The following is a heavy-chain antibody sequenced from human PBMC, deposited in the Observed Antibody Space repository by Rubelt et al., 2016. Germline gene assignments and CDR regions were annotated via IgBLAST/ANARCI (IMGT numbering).Heavy chain of an antibody. CDR3: ARQLITFGGLIVNYFDY. Sequence: QVQLQESGPGLVKPSETLSLTCTVSGYSISSGYYWGWIRQPPGKGLEWIGSIYHSGSTYYKPSLKSRVTISVDTSKNQFSLKRTALTAADTAVYYCARQLITFGGLIVNYFDYWGQGTLVTVSS. CDR1: GYSISSGYY. J-gene: IGHJ4*02. CDR2: IYHSGST. D-gene: IGHD3-16*02. V-gene: IGHV4-38-2*02.